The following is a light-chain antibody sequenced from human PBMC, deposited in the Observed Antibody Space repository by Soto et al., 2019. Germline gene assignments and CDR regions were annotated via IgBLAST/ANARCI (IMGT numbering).Light chain of an antibody. Sequence: QSVLTQPPSASGTPGQRVTISCSGSSFNIGSNTVNWYQQLPGTAPKLLIYHHNQRPSGVPDRFSASKSGTSASLAISGLQSEDVADYYCASWDDSLNGVVFGGGTKLTVL. J-gene: IGLJ3*02. CDR3: ASWDDSLNGVV. V-gene: IGLV1-44*01. CDR1: SFNIGSNT. CDR2: HHN.